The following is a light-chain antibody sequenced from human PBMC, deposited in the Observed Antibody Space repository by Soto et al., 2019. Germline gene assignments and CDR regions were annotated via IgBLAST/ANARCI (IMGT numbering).Light chain of an antibody. CDR3: QQYDSLPFT. CDR2: DAS. CDR1: QDISNF. V-gene: IGKV1-33*01. Sequence: DIQMTQSPSSLSASVGDRVAITCQASQDISNFLNWYQQKPGKAPKLLTYDASDLETGVPSRFSGSGSGTDYTSTISNLQPEDFATYYCQQYDSLPFTFGPGTKVDFK. J-gene: IGKJ3*01.